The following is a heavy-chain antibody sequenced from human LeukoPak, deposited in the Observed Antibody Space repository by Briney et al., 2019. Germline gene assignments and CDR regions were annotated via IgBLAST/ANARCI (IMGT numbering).Heavy chain of an antibody. CDR1: GGSFSGYY. V-gene: IGHV4-34*01. CDR3: ARGVQLVRRFDP. CDR2: INHSGST. D-gene: IGHD1-1*01. J-gene: IGHJ5*02. Sequence: SETLSLTCAVYGGSFSGYYWSWIRQPPGKGLEWIGEINHSGSTNYNPSLKSRVTISVDTSKNQFSLKLSSVTAADTAVYYCARGVQLVRRFDPWGQGTLVTVSS.